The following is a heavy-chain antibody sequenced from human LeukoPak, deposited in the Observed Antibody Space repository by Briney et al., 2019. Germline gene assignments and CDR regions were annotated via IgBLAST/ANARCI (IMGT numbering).Heavy chain of an antibody. Sequence: SETLSLTCTVSGGSISRGGYYWRWIRQHPGKGLEWIGYIYYSGSTYYNPSLKSRVTISVDTSKNQFSLKLSSVTAADTAVYYCARVYCSVYYYYYMDVWGKGTTVTVSS. D-gene: IGHD2-15*01. J-gene: IGHJ6*03. CDR3: ARVYCSVYYYYYMDV. CDR2: IYYSGST. V-gene: IGHV4-31*03. CDR1: GGSISRGGYY.